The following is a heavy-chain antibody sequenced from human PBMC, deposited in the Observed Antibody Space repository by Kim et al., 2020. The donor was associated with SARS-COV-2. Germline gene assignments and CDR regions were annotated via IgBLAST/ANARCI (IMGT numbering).Heavy chain of an antibody. V-gene: IGHV3-30*18. J-gene: IGHJ4*02. CDR2: ISYAGKNK. CDR1: GFTFSSYG. D-gene: IGHD6-19*01. Sequence: GGSLRLSCAASGFTFSSYGMHWVRQAPGKGLEWVAVISYAGKNKYYGESVKGRFTISRDNSKNTLDLQIHSLRVEDTAVYYCAKEDAVAVAGGFDCWGQGTLVTVS. CDR3: AKEDAVAVAGGFDC.